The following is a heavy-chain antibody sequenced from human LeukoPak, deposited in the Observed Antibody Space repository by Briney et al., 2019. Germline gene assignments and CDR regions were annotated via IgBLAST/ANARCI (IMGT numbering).Heavy chain of an antibody. J-gene: IGHJ4*02. D-gene: IGHD1-7*01. CDR3: ARDRLFGNLPDY. CDR2: ISSSGSSI. V-gene: IGHV3-48*04. CDR1: GFTFSSYN. Sequence: QTGGSLRLSCAASGFTFSSYNMNWVRQAPGKGLEWISYISSSGSSISYADSVKGRFTISRDNAKNSLNLQMNSLRAEDTAVYYCARDRLFGNLPDYWGQGTLVTVSS.